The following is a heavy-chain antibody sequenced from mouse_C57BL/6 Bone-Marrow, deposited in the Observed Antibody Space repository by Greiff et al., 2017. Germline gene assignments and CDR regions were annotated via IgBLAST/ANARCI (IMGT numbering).Heavy chain of an antibody. CDR1: GFSLTSSG. CDR3: AKISDGYAMDY. D-gene: IGHD2-3*01. CDR2: IWRGGST. J-gene: IGHJ4*01. Sequence: QVQLQQSGPGLVQPSQSLSITCTVSGFSLTSSGVHWVRQSPGKGLEWLGVIWRGGSTDYTAAFMSRLSITKDNSKSQVFFKMNSLQAYDTAIYYCAKISDGYAMDYWGQGTSVTVSS. V-gene: IGHV2-5*01.